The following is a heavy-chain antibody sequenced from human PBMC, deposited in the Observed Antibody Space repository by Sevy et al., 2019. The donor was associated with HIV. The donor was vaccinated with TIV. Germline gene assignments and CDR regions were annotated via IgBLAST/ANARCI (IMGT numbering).Heavy chain of an antibody. CDR1: GFTFSGSA. CDR3: TSSNSSSWHDPYYYYYGMDV. D-gene: IGHD6-13*01. J-gene: IGHJ6*02. V-gene: IGHV3-73*01. Sequence: GGSLRLSCAASGFTFSGSAMHWVRQASGKGLEWVGRIRRKANSYATAYAASVKGRFTISRDDSKNTAYLQMNSLKTEDTAVYYCTSSNSSSWHDPYYYYYGMDVWAQGTTVTVSS. CDR2: IRRKANSYAT.